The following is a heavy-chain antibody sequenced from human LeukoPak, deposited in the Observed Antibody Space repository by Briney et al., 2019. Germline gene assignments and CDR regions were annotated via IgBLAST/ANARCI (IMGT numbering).Heavy chain of an antibody. CDR1: GYTFTSYG. D-gene: IGHD6-13*01. V-gene: IGHV1-18*01. J-gene: IGHJ4*02. CDR3: ARDRPYSSGWYDY. Sequence: ASVKVSCKASGYTFTSYGISWVRQAPGQGLEWMGWISAYNGNTNYAQKLQGRVTMTTDTSTSTDYMELRSLRSDDTAVYYCARDRPYSSGWYDYWGQGTLVTVSS. CDR2: ISAYNGNT.